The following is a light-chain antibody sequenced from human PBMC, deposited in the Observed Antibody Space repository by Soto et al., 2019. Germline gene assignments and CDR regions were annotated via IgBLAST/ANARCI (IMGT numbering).Light chain of an antibody. CDR1: QSVSSSY. J-gene: IGKJ1*01. CDR3: HQYGSSPQT. V-gene: IGKV3-20*01. CDR2: GAS. Sequence: VSPGGRATLSCRASQSVSSSYLAWYQQKPGQAPRLLIYGASSRATGIPDRFTGSGSGTDFTLTISRLEPEDFAVFYCHQYGSSPQTFGQGTKVDIK.